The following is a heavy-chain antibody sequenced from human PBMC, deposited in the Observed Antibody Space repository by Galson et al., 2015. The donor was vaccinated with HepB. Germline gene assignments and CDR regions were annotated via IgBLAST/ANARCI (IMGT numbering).Heavy chain of an antibody. CDR1: GFTFSSYA. Sequence: SLRLSCAASGFTFSSYAMSWVRQAPGKGLEWVSTLSTSGGNTYYADSVKGRFTISRDNSRDILYVQMNSLGAEDTAVYYCAKGRSVSGTLSPACDYWGQGTLVTVSS. V-gene: IGHV3-23*01. D-gene: IGHD1-1*01. CDR2: LSTSGGNT. CDR3: AKGRSVSGTLSPACDY. J-gene: IGHJ4*02.